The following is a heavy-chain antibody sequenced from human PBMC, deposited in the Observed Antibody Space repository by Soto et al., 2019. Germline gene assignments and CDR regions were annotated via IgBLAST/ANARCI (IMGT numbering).Heavy chain of an antibody. Sequence: QVQLQESGPGLVKPSQTLSLTCTVSGGSISSGGYYWSWIRQHPGKGLEWIGYIYYSGSTYYNPSLKSRVTISVYTSKNQFSLKLSSVTAADTAVYYCARSSSWDRNWFDPWGQGTLVTVSS. CDR2: IYYSGST. V-gene: IGHV4-31*03. CDR3: ARSSSWDRNWFDP. CDR1: GGSISSGGYY. J-gene: IGHJ5*02. D-gene: IGHD6-13*01.